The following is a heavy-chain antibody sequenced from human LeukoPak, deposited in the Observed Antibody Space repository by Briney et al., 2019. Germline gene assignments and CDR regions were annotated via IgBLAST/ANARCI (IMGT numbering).Heavy chain of an antibody. CDR3: VKDRSYMFGESFASFDY. J-gene: IGHJ4*02. Sequence: GSLRLSCLASGFTFSSYGIHWVRQAPGKGLDWVAFIRYDESHKYYSDSVEGRFTISRDNSKNTLYLQMNGLRAEDTAVYYCVKDRSYMFGESFASFDYWGQGTLVTVSS. CDR1: GFTFSSYG. V-gene: IGHV3-30*02. D-gene: IGHD3-10*02. CDR2: IRYDESHK.